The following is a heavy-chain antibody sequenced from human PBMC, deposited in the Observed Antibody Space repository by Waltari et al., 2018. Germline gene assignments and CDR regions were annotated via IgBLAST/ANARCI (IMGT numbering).Heavy chain of an antibody. CDR3: ARGGSGYAMRYYYMDV. D-gene: IGHD5-12*01. Sequence: QVQLQQWGAGLLKPSEPLSLTCAVYGGSFSGYYWSWIRQPPGKGLEWIGEINHSGSTNYNPSLKSRVTISVDTSKNQFSLKLSSVTAADTAVYYCARGGSGYAMRYYYMDVWGKGTTVTVSS. V-gene: IGHV4-34*01. CDR1: GGSFSGYY. CDR2: INHSGST. J-gene: IGHJ6*03.